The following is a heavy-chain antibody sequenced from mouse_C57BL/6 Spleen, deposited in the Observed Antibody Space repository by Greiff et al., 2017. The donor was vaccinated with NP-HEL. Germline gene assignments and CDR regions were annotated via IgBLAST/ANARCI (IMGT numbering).Heavy chain of an antibody. D-gene: IGHD1-1*01. CDR2: ISSGSSTI. CDR1: GFTFSDYG. V-gene: IGHV5-17*01. J-gene: IGHJ2*01. CDR3: ARDHYGSSYYFDY. Sequence: EVMLVESGGGLVKPGGSLKLSCAASGFTFSDYGMHWVRQAPEKGLEWVAYISSGSSTIYYADTVKGRFTISRDNAKNTLFLQMTSLRSEDTAMYYWARDHYGSSYYFDYWGQGTTLTVSS.